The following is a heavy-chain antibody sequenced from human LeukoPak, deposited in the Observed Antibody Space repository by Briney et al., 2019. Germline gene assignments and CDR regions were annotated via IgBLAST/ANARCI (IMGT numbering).Heavy chain of an antibody. V-gene: IGHV4-39*01. D-gene: IGHD6-13*01. CDR3: ARHAGGIAAAGTRPFDY. J-gene: IGHJ4*02. Sequence: SETLSLTCTVSGASFSSSTYYWGWIRQPPGKGLEWIGSIYSGGGTYYNPSLKSRVTMSVDTSQKQFSLKLSSVTAADTAVYYCARHAGGIAAAGTRPFDYWGQGTLVTVSS. CDR1: GASFSSSTYY. CDR2: IYSGGGT.